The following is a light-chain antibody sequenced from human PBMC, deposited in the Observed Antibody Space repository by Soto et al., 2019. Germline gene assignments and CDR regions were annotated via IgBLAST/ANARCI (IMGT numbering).Light chain of an antibody. Sequence: DIQMTQSPSSLSASVGDRVTITCRASQSISSYLDWYQQKPGKAPKLLIYAASSLQSGVPSRFRGSGSGTDFTLTISCLQPEDFVTYYCQQSYSTPYTFGQGTKLEIK. CDR1: QSISSY. CDR3: QQSYSTPYT. J-gene: IGKJ2*01. CDR2: AAS. V-gene: IGKV1-39*01.